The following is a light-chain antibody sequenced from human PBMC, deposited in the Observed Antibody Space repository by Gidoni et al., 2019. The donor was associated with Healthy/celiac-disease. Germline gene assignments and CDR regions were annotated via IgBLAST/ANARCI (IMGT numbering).Light chain of an antibody. Sequence: SYELSQPPSVSVSPGQTSSITCSGDRLGDKYASWYHQKPGEAPVLVIYQGTKRPSGIPERFSGSNSGNTDTLTISGTQPMDEADYYCQGWGSSAAHGVFGGGTKLTVL. V-gene: IGLV3-1*01. CDR1: RLGDKY. J-gene: IGLJ2*01. CDR3: QGWGSSAAHGV. CDR2: QGT.